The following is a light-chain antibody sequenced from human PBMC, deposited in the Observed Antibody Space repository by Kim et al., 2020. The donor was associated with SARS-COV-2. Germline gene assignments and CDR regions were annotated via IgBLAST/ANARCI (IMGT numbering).Light chain of an antibody. CDR1: SLRSYY. CDR3: NSRDSSGNHLV. V-gene: IGLV3-19*01. CDR2: GKN. Sequence: SSELTQDPAVSVALGQTVRLTCQGDSLRSYYASWYQQKPGQAPVLVIYGKNNRPSGIPDRISGSSSGNTASLTITGAQAEDEADYYCNSRDSSGNHLVFG. J-gene: IGLJ3*02.